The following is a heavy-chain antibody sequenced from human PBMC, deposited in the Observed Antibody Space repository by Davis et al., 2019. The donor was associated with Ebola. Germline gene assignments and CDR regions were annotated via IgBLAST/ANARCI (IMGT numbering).Heavy chain of an antibody. Sequence: PSETLSLTCAVYGGSFSGYYWMHWVRQAPGKGLVWVSRINSDGSSTSYADSVKGRFTISRDNAKNTLYLQMNSLRAEDTAVYYCARDAYGCSSTSCYYYYGMDVWGQGTTVTVSS. J-gene: IGHJ6*02. CDR3: ARDAYGCSSTSCYYYYGMDV. D-gene: IGHD2-2*01. CDR2: INSDGSST. V-gene: IGHV3-74*01. CDR1: GGSFSGYYW.